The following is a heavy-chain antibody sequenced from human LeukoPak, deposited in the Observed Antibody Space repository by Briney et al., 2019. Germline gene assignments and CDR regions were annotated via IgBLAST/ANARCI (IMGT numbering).Heavy chain of an antibody. V-gene: IGHV3-7*01. CDR1: GFTFSSYW. CDR3: ARWQRGSGYYYGH. CDR2: IKQDGSEK. Sequence: PGGSLRLSCAASGFTFSSYWMSWVRQAPGKGLEWVANIKQDGSEKYYVDSVKGRFTISRDNAKNSLYLQMNSLRAEDAAVYYCARWQRGSGYYYGHWGQGTLVTVSS. D-gene: IGHD3-22*01. J-gene: IGHJ4*02.